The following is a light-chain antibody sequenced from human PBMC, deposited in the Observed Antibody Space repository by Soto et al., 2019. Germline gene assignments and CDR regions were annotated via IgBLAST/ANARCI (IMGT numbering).Light chain of an antibody. V-gene: IGLV1-40*01. CDR1: SSNIGAGYD. CDR3: QAYDSSPRGV. Sequence: QSVLTQPPSVSGAPGQRVTISCTGSSSNIGAGYDVHWYQQHPGTAPKLLIYGNSNRPSGVPDRFSCSKSGTSASRAITGLQAEDEADYYCQAYDSSPRGVFGTGTKLTVL. J-gene: IGLJ1*01. CDR2: GNS.